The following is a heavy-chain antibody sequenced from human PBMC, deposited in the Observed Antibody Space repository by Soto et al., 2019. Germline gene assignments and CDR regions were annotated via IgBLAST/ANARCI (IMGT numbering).Heavy chain of an antibody. Sequence: SVNVSCKASGFIFTRSAVQWVRQARGQRLELIGWIVVDSGNTIYAQKFRERVTITRXXXXRXTXMXLSSLRSEDTAVYYCAAVGTPPGYYYSMDVWG. V-gene: IGHV1-58*01. J-gene: IGHJ6*02. D-gene: IGHD2-15*01. CDR1: GFIFTRSA. CDR2: IVVDSGNT. CDR3: AAVGTPPGYYYSMDV.